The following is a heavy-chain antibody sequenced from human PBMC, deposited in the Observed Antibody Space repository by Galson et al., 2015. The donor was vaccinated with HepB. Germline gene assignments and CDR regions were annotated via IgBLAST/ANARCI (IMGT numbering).Heavy chain of an antibody. CDR1: GGSIPSGGYY. D-gene: IGHD3-22*01. Sequence: LSLTCTVSGGSIPSGGYYWSWIRHPPGKGLEWLGHIYDSGTTYYNPSLKSRVSISVDTSKNQFSLKLNSVTAADTAVYYCAYDSSGYYYLPNFWGQGTLVTVSP. J-gene: IGHJ4*02. CDR2: IYDSGTT. V-gene: IGHV4-31*03. CDR3: AYDSSGYYYLPNF.